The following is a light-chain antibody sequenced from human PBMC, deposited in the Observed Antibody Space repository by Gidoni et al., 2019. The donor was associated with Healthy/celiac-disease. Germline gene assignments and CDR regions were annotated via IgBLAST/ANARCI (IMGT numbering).Light chain of an antibody. Sequence: DIQMTQSPSSLSASVGDRVTITCQASQDISNDLNWYQQKPGKAPKLLIYDASNLETGVPSMFSGSGSGTDFTFTISSLQPEDIATYYCQQYDNLPFTFGPGTKVDIK. J-gene: IGKJ3*01. CDR3: QQYDNLPFT. CDR2: DAS. V-gene: IGKV1-33*01. CDR1: QDISND.